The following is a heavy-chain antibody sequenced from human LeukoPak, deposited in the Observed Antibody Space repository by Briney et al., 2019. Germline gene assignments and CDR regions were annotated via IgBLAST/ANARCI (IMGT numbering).Heavy chain of an antibody. D-gene: IGHD1-14*01. CDR3: ARVTRNSGVFDV. CDR2: ISSSSSHI. J-gene: IGHJ3*01. V-gene: IGHV3-21*06. CDR1: GCTFSTYS. Sequence: GGSLTLSCAASGCTFSTYSMIWVRQAPGKGLEWVSSISSSSSHIYYTDSVMGRFTVSRDNARSSLDLQMNSLRVEDTGVYYCARVTRNSGVFDVWGQGTMVTVSS.